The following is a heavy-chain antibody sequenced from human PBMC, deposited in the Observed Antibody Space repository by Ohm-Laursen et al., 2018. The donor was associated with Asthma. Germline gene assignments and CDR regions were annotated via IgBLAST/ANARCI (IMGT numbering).Heavy chain of an antibody. V-gene: IGHV2-5*02. CDR3: AHTGQVSISDYFDY. J-gene: IGHJ4*02. Sequence: TQTLTLTCTFSGFSLTTGGVGVAWIRQPPGQALEWLALIYWDGDKRYSPSLQSRLTITRDTSKNQVVLTMTNMDPVDIATYYCAHTGQVSISDYFDYWGQGTLVTVSS. D-gene: IGHD2-8*01. CDR1: GFSLTTGGVG. CDR2: IYWDGDK.